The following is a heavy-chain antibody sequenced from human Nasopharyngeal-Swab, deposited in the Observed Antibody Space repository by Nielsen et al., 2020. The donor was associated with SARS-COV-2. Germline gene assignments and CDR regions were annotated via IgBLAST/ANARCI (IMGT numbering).Heavy chain of an antibody. CDR2: ISWNSGSI. CDR3: ATPGVAAASGGMDV. D-gene: IGHD6-13*01. V-gene: IGHV3-9*01. J-gene: IGHJ6*02. CDR1: GFTFDDYA. Sequence: GGSLRLSCAASGFTFDDYAMHWVRQAPGKGLEWVSGISWNSGSIGYADSVKGRFTISRDNAKNSLYLQMNSLRAEDTALYYCATPGVAAASGGMDVWGQGTTVTVSS.